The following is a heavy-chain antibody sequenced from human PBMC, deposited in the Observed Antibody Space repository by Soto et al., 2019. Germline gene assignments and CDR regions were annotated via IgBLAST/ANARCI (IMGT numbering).Heavy chain of an antibody. V-gene: IGHV1-3*01. D-gene: IGHD6-6*01. J-gene: IGHJ6*02. Sequence: ASVKVSCKASGYTFASYAMHWERQAPGQRLEWMGWINAGNGNTYYSQKFQGRVTITRDTSASTAYMELSSLRSEDTAVYYCARMIIAASPQVGSSYYGMDVWGQGTTVTVSS. CDR2: INAGNGNT. CDR1: GYTFASYA. CDR3: ARMIIAASPQVGSSYYGMDV.